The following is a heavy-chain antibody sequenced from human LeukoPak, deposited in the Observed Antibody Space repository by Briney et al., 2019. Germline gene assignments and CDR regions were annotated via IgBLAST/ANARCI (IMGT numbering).Heavy chain of an antibody. V-gene: IGHV3-74*01. CDR2: INTDGSST. Sequence: GGSLRLSCAASGFTFSNYWMHWVRQAPGKGLVWVSRINTDGSSTSYADSVKGRFTISRDNAKNTLYLQMNSLRVEDTAVYYCTRGPPDGSGNYYPGDFWGQGTLVTVSS. CDR3: TRGPPDGSGNYYPGDF. CDR1: GFTFSNYW. D-gene: IGHD3-10*01. J-gene: IGHJ4*02.